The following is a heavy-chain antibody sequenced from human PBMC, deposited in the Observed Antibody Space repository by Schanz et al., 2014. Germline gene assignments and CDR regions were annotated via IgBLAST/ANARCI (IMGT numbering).Heavy chain of an antibody. Sequence: QVQLVQSGAEVKKPGATVKVSCKASGYIFINSGISWVRQAPGQGLEWMGWISAYNGNTKYPQKLQGRVTMTTDTSTSTAYMELRSLRSDDTAVYYCARVHHYDPSGWGYVDYWGQGALVTVSS. V-gene: IGHV1-18*01. CDR3: ARVHHYDPSGWGYVDY. D-gene: IGHD3-22*01. CDR1: GYIFINSG. J-gene: IGHJ4*02. CDR2: ISAYNGNT.